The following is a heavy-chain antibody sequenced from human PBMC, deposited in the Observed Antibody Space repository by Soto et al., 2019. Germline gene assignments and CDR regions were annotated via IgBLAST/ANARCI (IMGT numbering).Heavy chain of an antibody. J-gene: IGHJ5*02. V-gene: IGHV5-51*01. CDR3: AGLAVPATILKIWFDP. CDR1: GYSFSSYW. Sequence: GESLKISCKGSGYSFSSYWIAWVRHTPGKGLEWMGIISPGDSDARYSPSFQGQVTISADKSSNTAYVQWSSLKASDTAIYYCAGLAVPATILKIWFDPWGQGTLVTV. D-gene: IGHD2-2*02. CDR2: ISPGDSDA.